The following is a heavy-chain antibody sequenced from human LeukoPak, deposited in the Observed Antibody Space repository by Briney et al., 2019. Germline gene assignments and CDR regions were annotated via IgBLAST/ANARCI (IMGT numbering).Heavy chain of an antibody. D-gene: IGHD2-15*01. CDR2: INGNEGGR. Sequence: GASVKVSCKASGYTFKIDDVQWGRQAQGQGLEWMGEINGNEGGRTYAQKLEGRIIINRDRYKRTIYMELSSLKSDDTAVYYCARGDIDHWGQGTLVTVSS. J-gene: IGHJ5*02. CDR1: GYTFKIDD. CDR3: ARGDIDH. V-gene: IGHV1-46*02.